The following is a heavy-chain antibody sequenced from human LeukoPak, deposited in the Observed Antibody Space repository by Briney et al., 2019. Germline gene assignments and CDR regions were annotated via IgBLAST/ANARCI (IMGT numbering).Heavy chain of an antibody. CDR3: ARGASGYFDY. V-gene: IGHV1-46*01. Sequence: AASVTVSCKASGYTFTTYYMHWVRQAPGQGLEWMGIINPSGGSTSYAQKFQGRVTMTRDTSTSTVYTELSSLRSEDTAVYYCARGASGYFDYWGQGSLVTVSS. D-gene: IGHD7-27*01. J-gene: IGHJ4*02. CDR2: INPSGGST. CDR1: GYTFTTYY.